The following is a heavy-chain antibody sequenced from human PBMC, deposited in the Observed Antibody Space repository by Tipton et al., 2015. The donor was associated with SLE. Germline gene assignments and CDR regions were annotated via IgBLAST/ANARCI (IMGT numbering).Heavy chain of an antibody. Sequence: GLVKPSETLSLTCTVSGVSISSTSYYWSWIRQPPGKGLEWIGYISYSGSTNYNPSLKSRVTMSVDASKNQFSLRLRSVTAADTAVYYCARGQHQLGRFDPWGQGTLVTVSS. V-gene: IGHV4-61*05. D-gene: IGHD1-1*01. CDR2: ISYSGST. CDR3: ARGQHQLGRFDP. J-gene: IGHJ5*02. CDR1: GVSISSTSYY.